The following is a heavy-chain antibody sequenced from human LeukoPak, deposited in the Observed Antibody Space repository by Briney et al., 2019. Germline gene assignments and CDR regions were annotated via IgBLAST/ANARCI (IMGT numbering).Heavy chain of an antibody. Sequence: ASVKVSCKASGYTFTSYGISGVRQAPGQGLEWMGWISAYNGNTNYAQKLQGRVTMTTDTSTSTAYMELRSLRSDDTAVYYCARDELGYSYGYEAFDLWGQGTMVTVSS. V-gene: IGHV1-18*01. CDR3: ARDELGYSYGYEAFDL. CDR2: ISAYNGNT. D-gene: IGHD5-18*01. CDR1: GYTFTSYG. J-gene: IGHJ3*01.